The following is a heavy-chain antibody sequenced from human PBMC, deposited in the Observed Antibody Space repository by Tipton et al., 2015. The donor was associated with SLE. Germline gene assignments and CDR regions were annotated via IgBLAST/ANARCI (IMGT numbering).Heavy chain of an antibody. CDR2: IYYSGST. V-gene: IGHV4-38-2*01. CDR1: GYSISSGYC. D-gene: IGHD6-13*01. J-gene: IGHJ4*02. CDR3: ARGYSSSWCLGY. Sequence: TLSLTCAVSGYSISSGYCWGWIRQPPGKGLEWIGSIYYSGSTYYNPSLKSRVTISVDTSKNQFSLKLSSVTAADTAVYYCARGYSSSWCLGYWGQGTLVTVSS.